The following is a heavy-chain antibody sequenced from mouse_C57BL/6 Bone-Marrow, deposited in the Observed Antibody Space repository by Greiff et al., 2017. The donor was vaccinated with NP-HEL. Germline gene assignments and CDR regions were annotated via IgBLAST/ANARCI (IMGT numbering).Heavy chain of an antibody. V-gene: IGHV1-26*01. CDR3: ARKDYDYDAGDY. Sequence: VQLQQSGPELVKPGASVKISCKASGYTFTDYYMNWVKQSHGKSLEWIGDINPNNGGTSYNQKFKGKATLTVDKSSSTAYMELRSLTSEDSAVYYCARKDYDYDAGDYWGQGTTLTVSS. CDR2: INPNNGGT. J-gene: IGHJ2*01. D-gene: IGHD2-4*01. CDR1: GYTFTDYY.